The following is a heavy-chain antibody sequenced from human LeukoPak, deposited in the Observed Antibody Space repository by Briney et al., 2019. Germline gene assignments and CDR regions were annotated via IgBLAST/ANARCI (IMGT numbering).Heavy chain of an antibody. J-gene: IGHJ6*03. V-gene: IGHV3-23*01. CDR3: TKELHVAVAVADYYYFYMDV. D-gene: IGHD6-19*01. CDR1: GFTFSDAW. CDR2: INGGGNTT. Sequence: PGGSLRLSCAASGFTFSDAWMSWVRQSPGKGLEWLSTINGGGNTTFYADSVKGRFTISRDNSKNTLYLHMDGLRPDDTAIYYCTKELHVAVAVADYYYFYMDVWGRGTAVSVSS.